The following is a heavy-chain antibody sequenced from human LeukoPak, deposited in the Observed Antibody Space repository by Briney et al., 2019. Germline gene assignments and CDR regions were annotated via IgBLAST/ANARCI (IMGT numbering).Heavy chain of an antibody. Sequence: SETLSLTCTVSGGSISSYYWSWLRQPPGKGLEYIGYTHNSGATNYNPSLKSRVTISLDTSGNQFSLKLSSVTAADTAVYYCASGYCGGACQLGGIDMWGQGTMVTVSS. J-gene: IGHJ3*02. CDR3: ASGYCGGACQLGGIDM. CDR1: GGSISSYY. V-gene: IGHV4-59*01. CDR2: THNSGAT. D-gene: IGHD2-21*02.